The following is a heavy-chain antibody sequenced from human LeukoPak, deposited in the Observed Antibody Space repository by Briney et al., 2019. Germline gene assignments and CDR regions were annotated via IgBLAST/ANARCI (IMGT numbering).Heavy chain of an antibody. J-gene: IGHJ4*02. CDR2: ISCSGAGT. CDR1: GFTFSTYT. CDR3: AQSGNFDWFDY. D-gene: IGHD3-9*01. Sequence: GGSLRLSCAASGFTFSTYTMSWVRQAPGKGLEWVSAISCSGAGTYYTDSVKGRFTISRDNSNNTLFLQMNSLRAEDAAVYYCAQSGNFDWFDYWGQGTLVTVSS. V-gene: IGHV3-23*01.